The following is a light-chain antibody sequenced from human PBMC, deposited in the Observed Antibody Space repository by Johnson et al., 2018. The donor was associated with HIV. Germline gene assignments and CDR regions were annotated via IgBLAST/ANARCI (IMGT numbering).Light chain of an antibody. CDR2: ANT. Sequence: QSVLTQPPSVSAAPGQKVTISCSGSSSNIGNNYVSWYQQLPGTAPKLLIYANTKRPSGIPDRFSGSKSGTSASLAISGLQAEDEAEYYCAAWDDSLNGFYVFGSGTKVTVL. V-gene: IGLV1-51*01. CDR3: AAWDDSLNGFYV. J-gene: IGLJ1*01. CDR1: SSNIGNNY.